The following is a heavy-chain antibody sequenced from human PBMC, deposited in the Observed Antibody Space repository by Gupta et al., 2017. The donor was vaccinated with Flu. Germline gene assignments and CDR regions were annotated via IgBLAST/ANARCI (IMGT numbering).Heavy chain of an antibody. CDR3: AKGGGTYYYHYGMDV. Sequence: EEEVWQSGGGLAQPGGSLTISCAASGFTFRIYAMNWVRQTPGKGLEWVSTISGSGDSIHYADSVKGRFTISRDNSKNTLSLQMNSLRGEDTATYYCAKGGGTYYYHYGMDVWGQGTTVTVSS. J-gene: IGHJ6*02. V-gene: IGHV3-23*01. CDR2: ISGSGDSI. CDR1: GFTFRIYA.